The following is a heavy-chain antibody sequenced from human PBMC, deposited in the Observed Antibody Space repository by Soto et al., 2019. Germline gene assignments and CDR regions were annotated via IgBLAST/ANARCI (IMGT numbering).Heavy chain of an antibody. V-gene: IGHV4-59*12. Sequence: SETLSLTCTVSGGSISSYYWSWIRQPPGKGLEWIGYIYYSGSTNYNPSLKSRVTISVDTSKNQFSLKLSSVTAADTAVYYCARVRDEGYYYYYMDVWGKGTTVTVSS. J-gene: IGHJ6*03. CDR3: ARVRDEGYYYYYMDV. CDR2: IYYSGST. CDR1: GGSISSYY.